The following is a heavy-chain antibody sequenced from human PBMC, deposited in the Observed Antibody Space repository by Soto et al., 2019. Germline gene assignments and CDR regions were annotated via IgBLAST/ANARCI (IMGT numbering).Heavy chain of an antibody. CDR3: ARSITMVRGVMVNWFDP. J-gene: IGHJ5*02. V-gene: IGHV1-3*01. CDR1: GYTFTSYA. Sequence: GASVKVSCKASGYTFTSYAMHWVRQAPGQRLEWMGWINAGNGNTKYSQKFQGRVTITRDTSASTAYMELSSLRSEDTAVYYCARSITMVRGVMVNWFDPWGQGTLVTVS. CDR2: INAGNGNT. D-gene: IGHD3-10*01.